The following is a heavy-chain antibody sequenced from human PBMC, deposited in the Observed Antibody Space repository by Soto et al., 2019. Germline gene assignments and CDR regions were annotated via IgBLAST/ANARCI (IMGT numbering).Heavy chain of an antibody. D-gene: IGHD6-25*01. V-gene: IGHV3-33*01. Sequence: PVGSLRLSCAASGFTFSSYGMHWVRQAPGKGLEWVAVIWYDVSNKYYSDSVKGRFTISRENSKNTLYLQMKSLRAEDTAAYYCATDGNNAAPRSAFDICRQGTMVTLS. CDR1: GFTFSSYG. CDR3: ATDGNNAAPRSAFDI. J-gene: IGHJ3*02. CDR2: IWYDVSNK.